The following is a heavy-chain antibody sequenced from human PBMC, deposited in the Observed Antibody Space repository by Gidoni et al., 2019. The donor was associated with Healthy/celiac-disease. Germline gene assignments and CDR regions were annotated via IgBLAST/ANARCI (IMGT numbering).Heavy chain of an antibody. V-gene: IGHV3-21*01. CDR3: AGARGHDAFDI. J-gene: IGHJ3*02. D-gene: IGHD3-10*01. Sequence: EVQLVASGGGLVKPGGSLRLSCAASGFTFSRYSINWVRQAPGKGLEWVTSIRNSSSNIYYADSVEGRFTISRDNGKNSLYLQRNSLRSEETAVCYCAGARGHDAFDIWGQGTMVTVSS. CDR1: GFTFSRYS. CDR2: IRNSSSNI.